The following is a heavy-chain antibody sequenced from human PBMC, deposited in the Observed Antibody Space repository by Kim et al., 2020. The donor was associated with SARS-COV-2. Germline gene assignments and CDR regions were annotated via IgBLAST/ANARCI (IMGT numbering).Heavy chain of an antibody. V-gene: IGHV3-23*01. J-gene: IGHJ3*02. CDR3: AKQGPVGQWLVLGWAFDI. Sequence: KGRFTIARDNSKNTLYLQMNSLGAEDTAVYYCAKQGPVGQWLVLGWAFDIWGQGTMVTVSS. D-gene: IGHD6-19*01.